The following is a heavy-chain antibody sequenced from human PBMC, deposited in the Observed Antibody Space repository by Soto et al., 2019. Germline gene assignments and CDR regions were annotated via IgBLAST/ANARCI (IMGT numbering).Heavy chain of an antibody. V-gene: IGHV3-74*01. Sequence: GGSLRLSCAASGFTFSSYWMHWVRQAPGKGLVWVSRINSDGSSTSYADSVKGRFTISRDNANNTLYLQLNSLRAEDTAFFYCERVKVAAAGYPNWFDPWGQGTLVTVSS. CDR3: ERVKVAAAGYPNWFDP. D-gene: IGHD6-13*01. J-gene: IGHJ5*02. CDR2: INSDGSST. CDR1: GFTFSSYW.